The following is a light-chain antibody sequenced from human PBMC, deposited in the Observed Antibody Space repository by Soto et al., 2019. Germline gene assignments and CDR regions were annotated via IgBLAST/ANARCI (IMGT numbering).Light chain of an antibody. CDR3: QQYGSSPLT. J-gene: IGKJ4*01. CDR1: QSIRNNY. V-gene: IGKV3-20*01. Sequence: EIVLTQSPDTLSLSPGERATLSCRASQSIRNNYLAWCQQKPGQAPRFLIYDASSRANGIPDRFSGSGSGTDFTLTISRLEPEDFAVYYCQQYGSSPLTFGGGTKVEI. CDR2: DAS.